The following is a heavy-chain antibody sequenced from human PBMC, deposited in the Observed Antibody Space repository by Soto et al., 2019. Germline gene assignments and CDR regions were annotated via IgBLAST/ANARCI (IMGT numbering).Heavy chain of an antibody. CDR1: GFSVSSNY. J-gene: IGHJ2*01. CDR2: IYSTGSK. V-gene: IGHV3-53*02. CDR3: ARSIVVVIRTFNWYFDL. Sequence: EVQLVETGGGLIQPGGPLRLSCAASGFSVSSNYMSWVRQAPGKGLEWVSVIYSTGSKYYADSVKGRFIISRDNSKNTLYLEMNSLRAEDTDVYYCARSIVVVIRTFNWYFDLWGRGTLVTVSS. D-gene: IGHD3-22*01.